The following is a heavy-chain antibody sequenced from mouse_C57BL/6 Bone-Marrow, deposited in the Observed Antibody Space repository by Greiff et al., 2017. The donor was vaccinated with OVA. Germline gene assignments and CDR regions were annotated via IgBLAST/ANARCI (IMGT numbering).Heavy chain of an antibody. CDR1: GYTFTSYW. V-gene: IGHV1-64*01. J-gene: IGHJ4*01. CDR2: IHLNSGST. D-gene: IGHD1-1*01. Sequence: QVQLLQPGAELVKPGASVKLSCKASGYTFTSYWMHWVQQRPGQGLEWIGMIHLNSGSTNYNEKFKSKVTLTVDNSYSTAYMQLSSQTTEDSSVYYCTRAFVSTTVVATGDYAMDYWGQGTSVTVSS. CDR3: TRAFVSTTVVATGDYAMDY.